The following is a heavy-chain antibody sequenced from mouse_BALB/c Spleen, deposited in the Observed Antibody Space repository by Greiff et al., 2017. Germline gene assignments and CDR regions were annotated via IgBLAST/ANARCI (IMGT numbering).Heavy chain of an antibody. D-gene: IGHD1-1*02. CDR2: IHYSGST. J-gene: IGHJ4*01. V-gene: IGHV3-1*02. CDR3: ARWWDSAMDY. CDR1: GYSITSGYR. Sequence: EVKLQESGPDLVKPSQSLSLTCTVTGYSITSGYRWHWIRQFPGNKQEWMCYIHYSGSTNYNPSLKSRITITRDTSKNQFFLKLNTETTEDTAAYSCARWWDSAMDYWGQGTSVTGSS.